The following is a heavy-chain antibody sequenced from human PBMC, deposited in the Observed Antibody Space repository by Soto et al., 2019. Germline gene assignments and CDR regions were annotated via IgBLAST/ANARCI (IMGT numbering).Heavy chain of an antibody. V-gene: IGHV4-39*01. CDR1: GDSLSSSSYY. Sequence: KPSETLSLTCTVSGDSLSSSSYYWGWIRQPPGKGLEWIGSFYYSGTTYYNPSLKSRVTISVDTSKNQLSLKLNSVTAADTAGYYCARPKYSSSSALYDYWGQGTLVTVSS. J-gene: IGHJ4*02. D-gene: IGHD6-6*01. CDR2: FYYSGTT. CDR3: ARPKYSSSSALYDY.